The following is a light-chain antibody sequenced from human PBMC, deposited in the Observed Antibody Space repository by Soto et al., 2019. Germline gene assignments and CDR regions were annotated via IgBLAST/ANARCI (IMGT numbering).Light chain of an antibody. J-gene: IGKJ1*01. Sequence: EIVMTQSPATLSVSPGERAALSCGASQSVGSNLAWYQQKPGQAPRLLIYGASTRATDIPARFSGSGSGTEFALTINSLQSEDFAVYFCQQFNVWHRTFGQGTKVDIK. CDR2: GAS. CDR3: QQFNVWHRT. V-gene: IGKV3-15*01. CDR1: QSVGSN.